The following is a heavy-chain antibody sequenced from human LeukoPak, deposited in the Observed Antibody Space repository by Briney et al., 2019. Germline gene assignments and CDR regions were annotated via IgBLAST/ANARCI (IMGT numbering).Heavy chain of an antibody. CDR3: ARVSMVRGVIIDY. J-gene: IGHJ4*02. D-gene: IGHD3-10*01. Sequence: SETLSLTCAVSGGSISSGGYSWSWIRQPPGKGLEWIGYIYHSGSTYYNPSLKSRVTISVDRSKNQFSLKLSSVTAADTAVYYCARVSMVRGVIIDYWGQGTLVTVSS. CDR1: GGSISSGGYS. CDR2: IYHSGST. V-gene: IGHV4-30-2*01.